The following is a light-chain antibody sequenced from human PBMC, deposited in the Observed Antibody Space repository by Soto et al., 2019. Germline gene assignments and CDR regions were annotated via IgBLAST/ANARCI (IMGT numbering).Light chain of an antibody. Sequence: EIVLTHSPGTLSVSPVERATLSCRASQSVSSSYLAWYQQKPGQAPRLLIYGTSSRATGIPDRFSGSGSGTDFTLTINGLQPDDFATYYCQQYSTFWTFGQGTKVDIK. CDR1: QSVSSSY. V-gene: IGKV3-20*01. CDR3: QQYSTFWT. J-gene: IGKJ1*01. CDR2: GTS.